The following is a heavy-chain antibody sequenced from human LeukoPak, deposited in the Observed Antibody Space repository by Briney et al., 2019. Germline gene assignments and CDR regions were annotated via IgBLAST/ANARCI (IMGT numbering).Heavy chain of an antibody. Sequence: RASQTLSLTCTVSGGSISSGDYYWSWIRQPPGKGLEWIGYIYYSGSTYYNPSLKSRVTISVDTSKNQFSLKLSSVTAADTAVYYCARYPYDSSEGVHYFDYWGQGTLVTVSS. CDR1: GGSISSGDYY. J-gene: IGHJ4*02. CDR3: ARYPYDSSEGVHYFDY. V-gene: IGHV4-30-4*01. D-gene: IGHD3-22*01. CDR2: IYYSGST.